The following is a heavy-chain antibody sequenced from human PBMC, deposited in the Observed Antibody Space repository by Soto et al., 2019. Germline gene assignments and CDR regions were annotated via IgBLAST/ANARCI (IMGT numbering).Heavy chain of an antibody. CDR2: IWHDGGFK. V-gene: IGHV3-33*01. Sequence: VQLVESGGGVVQPGRSLRLSCAASGFSFGSFGMHWVRHAPGKGLEWVALIWHDGGFKHYAESVKGRFTISRDNSKNTVYLQTNSRRVEDTAMYYCARDRHFRGGPDDVWGQGTMVSVSS. CDR1: GFSFGSFG. J-gene: IGHJ3*01. D-gene: IGHD3-3*02. CDR3: ARDRHFRGGPDDV.